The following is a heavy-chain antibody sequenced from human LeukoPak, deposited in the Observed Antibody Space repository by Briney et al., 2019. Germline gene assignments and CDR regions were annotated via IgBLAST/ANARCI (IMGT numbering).Heavy chain of an antibody. CDR1: GGTFSSYY. CDR2: IYYSGST. Sequence: SETLSLTCTVSGGTFSSYYWSWIRQPPGQGLEWIGYIYYSGSTNYNPSLKSGVTISVDKSKNRFSLKLSTVPAADEAVYYCAGSSTLVGKNWFDPWGQGTLVTVSS. D-gene: IGHD2-2*01. V-gene: IGHV4-59*12. CDR3: AGSSTLVGKNWFDP. J-gene: IGHJ5*02.